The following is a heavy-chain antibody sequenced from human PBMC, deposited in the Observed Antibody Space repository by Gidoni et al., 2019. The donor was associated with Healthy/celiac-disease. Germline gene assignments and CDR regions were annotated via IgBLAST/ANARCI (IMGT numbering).Heavy chain of an antibody. J-gene: IGHJ4*02. Sequence: QVQLQESGPGLVKPSQTLSLTCTVSGGSISSGGYYWSWIRQHHGTGLEWIGYIYYSGSTYYNPSLKSRVTISVDTSKNQFSLKLSSVTAADTAVYYCSGWLAAAGSVDYWGQGTLVTVSS. V-gene: IGHV4-31*03. CDR1: GGSISSGGYY. CDR2: IYYSGST. CDR3: SGWLAAAGSVDY. D-gene: IGHD6-13*01.